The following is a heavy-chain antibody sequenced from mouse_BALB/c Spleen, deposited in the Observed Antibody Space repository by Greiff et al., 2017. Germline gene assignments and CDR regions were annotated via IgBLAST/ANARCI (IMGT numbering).Heavy chain of an antibody. CDR3: ATRAMDY. CDR2: ISTGSSTI. CDR1: GFTFSSFG. V-gene: IGHV5-17*02. Sequence: EVQLVESGGGLVQPGGSRKLSCAASGFTFSSFGMHWVPQAPEKGLEWVAYISTGSSTIYYEDTVKRRFTISRDNPKHTLFLQMTSLRSEDTAMSYCATRAMDYWGQGTSVTVSS. J-gene: IGHJ4*01.